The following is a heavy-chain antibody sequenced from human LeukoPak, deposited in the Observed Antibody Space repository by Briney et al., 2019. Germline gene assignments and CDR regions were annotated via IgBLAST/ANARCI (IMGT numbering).Heavy chain of an antibody. D-gene: IGHD3-16*02. Sequence: GASVKVSCKASGYTFTFYYMHWVRQAPGQGLEWMGWINPNSGGTNYAQKFQGRVTMTRDTSISTAYMELSRLRSDDTAVYYCARGDYVWGSYLPTYYFDYWGQGTLVTVSS. CDR3: ARGDYVWGSYLPTYYFDY. J-gene: IGHJ4*02. CDR2: INPNSGGT. CDR1: GYTFTFYY. V-gene: IGHV1-2*02.